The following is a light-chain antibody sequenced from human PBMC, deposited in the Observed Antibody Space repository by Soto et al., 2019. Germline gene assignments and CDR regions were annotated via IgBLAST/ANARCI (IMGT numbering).Light chain of an antibody. CDR3: MQALQTPPWT. Sequence: DIVMTQSPLSLPVTPGEPASISCRSSQSLLHSNGYNYLDWYLQKPGQSPQLLIYLGSNRASGVPDRFSGSGSGTDFTLEISRVEAEDVGVYYCMQALQTPPWTFGQGTKVEIK. CDR2: LGS. J-gene: IGKJ1*01. V-gene: IGKV2-28*01. CDR1: QSLLHSNGYNY.